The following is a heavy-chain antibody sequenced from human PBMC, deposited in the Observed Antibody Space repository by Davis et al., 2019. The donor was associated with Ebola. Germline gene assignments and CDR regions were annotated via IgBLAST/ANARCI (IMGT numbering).Heavy chain of an antibody. CDR1: GFTFSSYS. V-gene: IGHV3-21*01. J-gene: IGHJ6*02. CDR2: ISSSSSYI. D-gene: IGHD6-13*01. CDR3: ARDKGSWYYYYYGMDV. Sequence: GGSLRLSCAASGFTFSSYSMNWVRQAPGKGLEWVSSISSSSSYIYYADSVKGRFTISRDNAKNSLYLQMNSLRAEDTAVYYCARDKGSWYYYYYGMDVWGQGTTVTVSS.